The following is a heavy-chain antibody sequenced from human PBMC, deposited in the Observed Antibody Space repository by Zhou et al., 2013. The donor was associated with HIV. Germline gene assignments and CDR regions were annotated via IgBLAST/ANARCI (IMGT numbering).Heavy chain of an antibody. D-gene: IGHD1-1*01. J-gene: IGHJ3*02. V-gene: IGHV1-69*05. CDR2: IIPVRKTS. Sequence: QVQLVQSGAQVKKPGSSVIVSCRPSGGTFSTYGFSWVRQAPGQRPEWLGGIIPVRKTSAYAQAFQDRFSISKDESTTTVYMKLSSLRSEDTAIYYCAKESDLYNYLPSQPFDIWGQGTVVTVSS. CDR1: GGTFSTYG. CDR3: AKESDLYNYLPSQPFDI.